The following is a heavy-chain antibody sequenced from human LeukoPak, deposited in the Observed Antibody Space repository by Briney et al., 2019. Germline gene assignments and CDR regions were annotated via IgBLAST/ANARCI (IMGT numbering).Heavy chain of an antibody. Sequence: PGRSLRLSCAASGFTFSSYAMHWVRQAPGKGLEWVAVISYDGSNKYYADSEKGRFTISRDNSKNTLYLQMNSLRAGDTAVYYCARGHCSSTSCSNFDYWGQGTLVTVSS. J-gene: IGHJ4*02. V-gene: IGHV3-30*04. D-gene: IGHD2-2*01. CDR1: GFTFSSYA. CDR3: ARGHCSSTSCSNFDY. CDR2: ISYDGSNK.